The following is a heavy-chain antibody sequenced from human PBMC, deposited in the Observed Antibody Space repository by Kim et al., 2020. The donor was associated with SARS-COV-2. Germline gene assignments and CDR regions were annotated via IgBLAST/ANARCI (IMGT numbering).Heavy chain of an antibody. CDR3: VKGDEYCSPGNCYLGAFDY. Sequence: GGSLRLSCSASGFSFRSFGMHWVRQAAGKGLEYVSGIVGKGDTTFNGDSAKGRFTISRDNSKNTVYLQMSSLRAEDTAVYFCVKGDEYCSPGNCYLGAFDYWGQGTLVTVSS. D-gene: IGHD6-6*01. V-gene: IGHV3-64D*06. CDR2: IVGKGDTT. CDR1: GFSFRSFG. J-gene: IGHJ4*02.